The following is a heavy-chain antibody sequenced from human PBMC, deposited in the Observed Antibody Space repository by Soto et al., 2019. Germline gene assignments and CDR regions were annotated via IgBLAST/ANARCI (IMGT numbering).Heavy chain of an antibody. CDR2: IKQDGSEK. D-gene: IGHD6-25*01. CDR3: GRLGPGGSSGRDYYYYGMDV. J-gene: IGHJ6*02. V-gene: IGHV3-7*05. CDR1: GFTFSSYW. Sequence: GGSLRLSCAASGFTFSSYWMSWVRQAPGKGLEWVANIKQDGSEKYYGESGKGRFTISRDKAKNSLYLQMNSLRAEDTAVYYCGRLGPGGSSGRDYYYYGMDVWGQGTTVTVSS.